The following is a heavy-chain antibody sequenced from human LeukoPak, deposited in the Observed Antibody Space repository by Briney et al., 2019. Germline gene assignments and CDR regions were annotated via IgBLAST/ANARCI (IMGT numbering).Heavy chain of an antibody. J-gene: IGHJ4*02. V-gene: IGHV3-23*01. D-gene: IGHD5-18*01. CDR1: GFTFSSYA. CDR3: AKFLSEQGMVSSFDY. CDR2: ISGSGGST. Sequence: GGSLRLSCAASGFTFSSYAMSWVRQAPGKGLEWVSAISGSGGSTYYADSVKGRFTISRDNSKNTLYLQMNSLRAEDTAVYYCAKFLSEQGMVSSFDYWGQGTLVTVSS.